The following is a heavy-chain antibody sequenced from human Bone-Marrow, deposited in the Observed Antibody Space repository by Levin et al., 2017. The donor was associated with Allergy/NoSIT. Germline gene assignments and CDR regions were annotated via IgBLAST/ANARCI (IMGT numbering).Heavy chain of an antibody. J-gene: IGHJ4*02. CDR3: TKDEWAEARPEGDY. Sequence: PGESLKISCAVSGFTFRRYWMTWVRQAPGKGLEWVANINQDGREKHYADSVKGRFTISRDNFKKSLGLHMTSLRAEDTAVYYCTKDEWAEARPEGDYWGQGTLVTVSS. CDR2: INQDGREK. V-gene: IGHV3-7*01. CDR1: GFTFRRYW. D-gene: IGHD6-6*01.